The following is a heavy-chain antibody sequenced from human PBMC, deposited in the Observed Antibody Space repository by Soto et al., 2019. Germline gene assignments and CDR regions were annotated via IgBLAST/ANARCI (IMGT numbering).Heavy chain of an antibody. V-gene: IGHV4-39*01. Sequence: KPSEALSLPFTVSGGSISSISYYWGWIPQPPGKGLEWIGSIYYSGSTYYKPSLKSRVTISVDTSKNKFSLKLSSVTEAETAVYYCARRLLTYFDCVXWGQRTLVTVS. CDR2: IYYSGST. J-gene: IGHJ4*02. CDR3: ARRLLTYFDCVX. D-gene: IGHD3-9*01. CDR1: GGSISSISYY.